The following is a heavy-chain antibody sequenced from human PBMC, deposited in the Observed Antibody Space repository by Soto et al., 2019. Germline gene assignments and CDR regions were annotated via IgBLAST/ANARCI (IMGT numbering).Heavy chain of an antibody. J-gene: IGHJ4*02. Sequence: QVNLVQSGAEVRKPGASVKVSCKGSGYTFTSYGIAWVRQAPGQGLEWMGWISAHNDNTNYAQKVQGRVTVTRDTSTSTAYMELRNRRSDDTAVYYCARGGYGDYWGQGALVTVSS. D-gene: IGHD1-1*01. V-gene: IGHV1-18*01. CDR2: ISAHNDNT. CDR1: GYTFTSYG. CDR3: ARGGYGDY.